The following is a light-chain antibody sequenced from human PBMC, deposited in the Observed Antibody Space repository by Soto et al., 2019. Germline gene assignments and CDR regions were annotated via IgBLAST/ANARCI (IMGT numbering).Light chain of an antibody. CDR2: EGS. Sequence: QSVLTQPASVSGSPGQSITISCTGTSSDVGSYNLVSWYQQYPGKAPKLMIYEGSKRPSGVSNRFSGSKSGNTASLTISGLQAEDEADYYCCSHAGSTTLWVFGGGTKLTVL. CDR3: CSHAGSTTLWV. J-gene: IGLJ3*02. CDR1: SSDVGSYNL. V-gene: IGLV2-23*03.